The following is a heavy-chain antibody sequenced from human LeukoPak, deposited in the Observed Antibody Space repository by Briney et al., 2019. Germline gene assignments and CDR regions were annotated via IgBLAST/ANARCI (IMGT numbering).Heavy chain of an antibody. V-gene: IGHV4-34*01. CDR2: INHSGST. J-gene: IGHJ3*02. CDR1: GGSFSGYY. Sequence: SETLSLTCAVYGGSFSGYYWSWIRQPPGKGLEWIGEINHSGSTNYNPSLKSRVTISVDTSKNQFSLKLSSVTAADTAVYYCAREAPDYGYTHAFDIWGQGTMVTVSS. CDR3: AREAPDYGYTHAFDI. D-gene: IGHD5-12*01.